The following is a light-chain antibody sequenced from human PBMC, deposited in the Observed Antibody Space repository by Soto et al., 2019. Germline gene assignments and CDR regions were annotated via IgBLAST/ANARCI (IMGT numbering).Light chain of an antibody. CDR1: QSISSY. CDR2: AAS. V-gene: IGKV1-39*01. Sequence: DIQMTQSPSSLSASVGDRATITCRASQSISSYLNWYQQKPGKAPKLLIYAASSLQSGVPSRFSDSGSGTDFTLTISSLQPEDFATYYCQQSYSTRWTFGQGTKVDTK. CDR3: QQSYSTRWT. J-gene: IGKJ1*01.